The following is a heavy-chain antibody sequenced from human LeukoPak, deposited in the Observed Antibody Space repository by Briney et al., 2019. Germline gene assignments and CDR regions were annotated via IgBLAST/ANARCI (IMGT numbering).Heavy chain of an antibody. CDR2: IIPILGIA. Sequence: AVKVSCKASGGTFSSYAISWVRQAPGQGLEWMGRIIPILGIANYAQKCQGRVTITADKSTSTAYMELSSLRSEDTAVYYCARDLVTADPNWFDPWGQGTLVTVSS. D-gene: IGHD2-21*02. CDR1: GGTFSSYA. J-gene: IGHJ5*02. V-gene: IGHV1-69*04. CDR3: ARDLVTADPNWFDP.